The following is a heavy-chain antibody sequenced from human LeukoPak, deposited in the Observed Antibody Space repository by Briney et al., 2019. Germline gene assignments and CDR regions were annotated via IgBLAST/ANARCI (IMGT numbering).Heavy chain of an antibody. CDR1: GFTYSSYA. V-gene: IGHV3-48*04. D-gene: IGHD5-12*01. CDR2: ISSSGSTI. Sequence: GGSLRLSCAVSGFTYSSYAMSWVRQAPGKGLEWVSYISSSGSTIYYADSVKGRFTISRDNAKNSLYLQMNSLRAEDTALYYCARELGYSGYDYGRLPFDYWGQGTLVTVSS. CDR3: ARELGYSGYDYGRLPFDY. J-gene: IGHJ4*02.